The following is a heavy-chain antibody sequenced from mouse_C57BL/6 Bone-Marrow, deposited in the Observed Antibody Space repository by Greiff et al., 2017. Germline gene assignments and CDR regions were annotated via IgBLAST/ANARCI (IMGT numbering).Heavy chain of an antibody. CDR3: ANSNYGAY. D-gene: IGHD2-5*01. V-gene: IGHV3-6*01. CDR1: GYSITSGYY. CDR2: ISYDGSN. Sequence: EVKLVESGPGLVKPSQSLSLTCSVTGYSITSGYYWNWIRQFPGNKLEWMGYISYDGSNNYNPSLKNRISITRDTSKNQFFLKLNSVTTEDTATYYCANSNYGAYWGQGTLVTVSA. J-gene: IGHJ3*01.